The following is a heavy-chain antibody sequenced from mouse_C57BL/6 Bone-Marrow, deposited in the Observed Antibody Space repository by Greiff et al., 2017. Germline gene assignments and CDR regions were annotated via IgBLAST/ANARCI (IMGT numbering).Heavy chain of an antibody. CDR3: ARWGDLNWYFDV. J-gene: IGHJ1*03. Sequence: VQLQQPGAAPLLPVASSPLCLPSSFSTFTIYFIHFFNHIPLQFLYFIVEIDPSYSYTNYNQKFKGNSTLTLDKSSSTAYMQLSSLTSEDSAVYYCARWGDLNWYFDVWGTGTTVTVSS. CDR1: FSTFTIYF. V-gene: IGHV1-69*01. D-gene: IGHD3-3*01. CDR2: IDPSYSYT.